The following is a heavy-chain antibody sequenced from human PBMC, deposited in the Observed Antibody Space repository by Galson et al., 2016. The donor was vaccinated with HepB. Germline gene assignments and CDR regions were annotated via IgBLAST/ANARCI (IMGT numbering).Heavy chain of an antibody. Sequence: ETLSLTCTVSGRSITSYYWSWIRQPPGKGLEWIGYMYYRGSTNYNPSLKSRVTISVDTSKNQFSLKMNSVTAADTAVYYCARHMYCSSDTCYGQFYYYGMDVWGRGTTVTVSS. CDR3: ARHMYCSSDTCYGQFYYYGMDV. J-gene: IGHJ6*02. CDR1: GRSITSYY. D-gene: IGHD2-2*01. V-gene: IGHV4-59*08. CDR2: MYYRGST.